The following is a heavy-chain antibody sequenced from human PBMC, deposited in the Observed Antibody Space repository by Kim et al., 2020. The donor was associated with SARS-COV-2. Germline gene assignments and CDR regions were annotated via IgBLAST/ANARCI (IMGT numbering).Heavy chain of an antibody. J-gene: IGHJ4*02. V-gene: IGHV4-59*01. CDR2: IYYSGST. CDR1: GDSISYYY. Sequence: SETLSLTCTVSGDSISYYYCSWIRQPPGKGLEWIDYIYYSGSTNYNPSFKSRVTISVDTSKNQFSLELTSVTAADTAVYYCARSEGRSSWHQFDYWGQGT. D-gene: IGHD6-13*01. CDR3: ARSEGRSSWHQFDY.